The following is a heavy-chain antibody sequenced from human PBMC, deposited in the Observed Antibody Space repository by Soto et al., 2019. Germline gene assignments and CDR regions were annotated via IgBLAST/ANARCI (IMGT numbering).Heavy chain of an antibody. D-gene: IGHD6-6*01. CDR1: GGSISSYY. V-gene: IGHV4-59*01. Sequence: PSETLSLTCSVSGGSISSYYWSWIRQPPGKGLEWIGYIYYSGSTNYNPSLKSRVTISVDTSKNQFSLKLSSVTAADTAVYYCARFIAALEDGMDVWGQGTTVTVSS. CDR3: ARFIAALEDGMDV. CDR2: IYYSGST. J-gene: IGHJ6*02.